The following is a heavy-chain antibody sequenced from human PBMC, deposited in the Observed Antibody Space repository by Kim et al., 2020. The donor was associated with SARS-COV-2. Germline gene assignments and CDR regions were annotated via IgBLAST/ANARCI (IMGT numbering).Heavy chain of an antibody. Sequence: GNTYTNPSIKGRVTLSVDTSTNQFSLKLSSVTAADTAVYYCAREWQGWFDPWGQGTLVTVSS. CDR3: AREWQGWFDP. CDR2: GNT. J-gene: IGHJ5*02. V-gene: IGHV4-31*02.